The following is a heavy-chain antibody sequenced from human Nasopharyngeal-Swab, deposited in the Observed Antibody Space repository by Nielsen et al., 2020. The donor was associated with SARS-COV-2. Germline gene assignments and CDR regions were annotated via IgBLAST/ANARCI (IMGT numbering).Heavy chain of an antibody. CDR3: ARSEGYCSGGSCLGGYGMDV. CDR1: GYTFTGYY. CDR2: INPNSGGT. Sequence: ASVKVSCKASGYTFTGYYMHWVRQAPGQGLEWMGWINPNSGGTNYAQKFQGWVTMTRDTSISTVYMELSRLRSDDTAVYYCARSEGYCSGGSCLGGYGMDVWGQGTTVTVSS. J-gene: IGHJ6*02. D-gene: IGHD2-15*01. V-gene: IGHV1-2*04.